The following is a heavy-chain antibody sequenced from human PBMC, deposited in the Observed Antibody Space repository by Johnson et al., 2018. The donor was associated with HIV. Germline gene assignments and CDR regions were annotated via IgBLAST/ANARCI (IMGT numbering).Heavy chain of an antibody. D-gene: IGHD2-2*01. CDR3: ARDLFPLVVPGAIGTGAFDI. CDR2: IYSGGIT. Sequence: QVQLVESGGGLVQPGGSLILSCAASGFTFSSYGMHWVRQAPGKGLEWVSVIYSGGITYYADSVKGRFTISRDNSKKMLYLQMNSLRAEDTAVYHCARDLFPLVVPGAIGTGAFDIWGQGTKVTVSS. V-gene: IGHV3-NL1*01. J-gene: IGHJ3*02. CDR1: GFTFSSYG.